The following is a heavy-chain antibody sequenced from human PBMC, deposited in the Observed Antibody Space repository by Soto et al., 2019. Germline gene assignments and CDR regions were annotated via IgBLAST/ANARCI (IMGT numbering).Heavy chain of an antibody. D-gene: IGHD3-10*01. Sequence: QVQLVESGGGVVQPGRSLRLSCAASGFTFSRYGMHWVRQAPGKGLEWVAVIWYDGSNKYYADSVKGRFTISRDNSKNPLYLQMNSLRAEDTAVYYCARGGRDRGVTDYWGQGTLVTVSS. CDR3: ARGGRDRGVTDY. J-gene: IGHJ4*02. CDR1: GFTFSRYG. CDR2: IWYDGSNK. V-gene: IGHV3-33*01.